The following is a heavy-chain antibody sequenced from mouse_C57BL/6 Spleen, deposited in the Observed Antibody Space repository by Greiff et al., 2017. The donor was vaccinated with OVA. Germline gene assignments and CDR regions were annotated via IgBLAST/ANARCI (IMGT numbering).Heavy chain of an antibody. D-gene: IGHD1-1*01. V-gene: IGHV1-82*01. CDR1: GYAFSSSW. Sequence: LQESGPELVKPGASVKISCKASGYAFSSSWMNWVKQRPGKGLEWIGRIYPGDGDTNYNGKFKGKATLTADKSSSTAYMQLSSLTSEDSAVYFCARDGGDGSSPYYFDYWGQGTTLTVSS. CDR2: IYPGDGDT. J-gene: IGHJ2*01. CDR3: ARDGGDGSSPYYFDY.